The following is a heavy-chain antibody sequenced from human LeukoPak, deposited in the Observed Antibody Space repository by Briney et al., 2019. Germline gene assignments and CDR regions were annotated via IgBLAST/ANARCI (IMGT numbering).Heavy chain of an antibody. J-gene: IGHJ3*02. Sequence: GASVKVSCKASGYTFTGHYIHWVRQAPGQGLEWMGWIHPNTGGTKYAQKFQGRVTMTRDTSSSTAYMELSSLRSADTAVYYCASEYKYDRSGANAFDIWGQGTMVTVSS. CDR1: GYTFTGHY. D-gene: IGHD3-22*01. CDR3: ASEYKYDRSGANAFDI. CDR2: IHPNTGGT. V-gene: IGHV1-2*02.